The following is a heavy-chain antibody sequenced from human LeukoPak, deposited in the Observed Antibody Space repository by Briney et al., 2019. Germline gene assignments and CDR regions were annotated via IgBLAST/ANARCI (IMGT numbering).Heavy chain of an antibody. CDR3: ATEHWGPNS. CDR1: GFTFDDYG. J-gene: IGHJ4*02. CDR2: ISGSGGST. V-gene: IGHV3-23*01. D-gene: IGHD3-16*01. Sequence: GGSLRLSCAASGFTFDDYGMSWVRQAPGKGLEWVSAISGSGGSTYYADSVKGRFTISRDNAKNSLFLQMSSLRGEDTALYYCATEHWGPNSWGQGTLVTVSS.